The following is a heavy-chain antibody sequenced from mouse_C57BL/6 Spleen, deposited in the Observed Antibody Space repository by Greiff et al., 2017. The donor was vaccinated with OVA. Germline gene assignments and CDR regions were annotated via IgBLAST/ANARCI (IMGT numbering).Heavy chain of an antibody. J-gene: IGHJ3*01. CDR2: IHPNSGST. D-gene: IGHD2-4*01. CDR3: ARPLIYYDYEVAY. V-gene: IGHV1-64*01. Sequence: QVQLQQSGAELVKPGASVKLSCKASGYTFTSYWMHWVKQRPGQGLEWIGMIHPNSGSTNYNEKFKSKATLTVDKSSSTAYMQLSSLTSEDSAVYYCARPLIYYDYEVAYWGQGTLVTVSA. CDR1: GYTFTSYW.